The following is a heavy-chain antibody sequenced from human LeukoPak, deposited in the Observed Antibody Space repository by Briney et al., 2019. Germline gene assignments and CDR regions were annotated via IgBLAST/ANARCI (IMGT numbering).Heavy chain of an antibody. CDR2: ISAHNGYT. CDR1: GYTFTSYG. J-gene: IGHJ4*02. Sequence: GASVKVSCKASGYTFTSYGISWVRQAPGQGLEWMGWISAHNGYTKYAQKVQGRVSLTTDTSTSTAHMEVRSLRSDDTAVYYCARGFPSRRNYDSSGYYSYYFDYWGQGTLVTVSS. CDR3: ARGFPSRRNYDSSGYYSYYFDY. V-gene: IGHV1-18*01. D-gene: IGHD3-22*01.